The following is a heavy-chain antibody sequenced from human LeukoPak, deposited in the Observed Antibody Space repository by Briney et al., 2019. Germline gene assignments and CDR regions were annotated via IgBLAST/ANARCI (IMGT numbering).Heavy chain of an antibody. D-gene: IGHD1-26*01. J-gene: IGHJ4*02. V-gene: IGHV3-9*01. CDR1: GFTFDDYA. CDR3: AKLGATVY. Sequence: GGSLRLSCAASGFTFDDYAMHWVRQAPGKGLEWVSGISWNSGSIGYADSVKGQFTISRDNAKNSLYLQMNSLRAEDTALYYCAKLGATVYWGQGTLVTVSS. CDR2: ISWNSGSI.